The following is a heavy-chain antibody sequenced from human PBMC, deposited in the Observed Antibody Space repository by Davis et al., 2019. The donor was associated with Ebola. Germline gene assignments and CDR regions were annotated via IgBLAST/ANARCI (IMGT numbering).Heavy chain of an antibody. J-gene: IGHJ4*02. D-gene: IGHD5-12*01. CDR1: GYTFTSYG. CDR3: ARAGPYSGYDYVFGYYFDY. Sequence: ASVKVSCKASGYTFTSYGISWVRQAPGQGLEWMGWISAYNGNTNYAQKLQGRVTMTTDSSTSTAYMALRSLRSEDTAVYYCARAGPYSGYDYVFGYYFDYWGQGTLVTVSS. V-gene: IGHV1-18*01. CDR2: ISAYNGNT.